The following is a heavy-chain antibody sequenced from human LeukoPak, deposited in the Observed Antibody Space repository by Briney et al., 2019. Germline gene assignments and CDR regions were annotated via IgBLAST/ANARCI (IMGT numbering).Heavy chain of an antibody. CDR1: GSCISSSSYY. V-gene: IGHV4-39*07. D-gene: IGHD3-16*01. J-gene: IGHJ4*02. CDR2: IYYSGST. Sequence: PSETLSLTCTVSGSCISSSSYYWGWIRQPPGKGLEWIGSIYYSGSTYYNPSLKSRVTISVDTSKNQFSLKLSSVTAADTAVYYCARALPSFWAFDYWGQGTLVTVSS. CDR3: ARALPSFWAFDY.